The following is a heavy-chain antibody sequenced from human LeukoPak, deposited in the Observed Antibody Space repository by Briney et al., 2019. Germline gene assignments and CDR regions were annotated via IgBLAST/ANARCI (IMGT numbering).Heavy chain of an antibody. J-gene: IGHJ4*02. V-gene: IGHV4-59*01. CDR2: IYNTVDV. Sequence: SETLSLTCTVSGASIVGSYWTWIRQSPGEGLQYVGYIYNTVDVNYSPSLKSRVTILTDMSRNQFSLTLNSVTTADTAIYYCARGRHYDITGFNPTYYFDSWGQGALVTVSS. CDR1: GASIVGSY. D-gene: IGHD3-9*01. CDR3: ARGRHYDITGFNPTYYFDS.